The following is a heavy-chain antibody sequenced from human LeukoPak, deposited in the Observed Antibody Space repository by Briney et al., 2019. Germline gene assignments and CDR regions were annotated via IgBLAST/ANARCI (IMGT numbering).Heavy chain of an antibody. J-gene: IGHJ4*02. CDR2: ISYDGSNK. V-gene: IGHV3-30*04. Sequence: GRSLRLSCAASGFAFSSYAMHWVRQAPGSRLEWVTVISYDGSNKYYADSVKGRFTISRDNSKNTLCLQMNSLRAEDTAVYYCARYTPTALTGGGFDYGGQEPLVTVSS. D-gene: IGHD2-2*02. CDR1: GFAFSSYA. CDR3: ARYTPTALTGGGFDY.